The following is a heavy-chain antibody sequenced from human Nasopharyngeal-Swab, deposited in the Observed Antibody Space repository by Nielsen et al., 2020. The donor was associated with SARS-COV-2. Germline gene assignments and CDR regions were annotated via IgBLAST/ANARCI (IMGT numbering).Heavy chain of an antibody. D-gene: IGHD4-17*01. Sequence: LKISCAASGFTFDDYAMHWVRQAPGKGLEWVSGISWNSGSIGYADSVKSRFTISRDNAKNSLYLQMNSLRAEDTALYYCARGMTTVTLWGQGTLVTVSS. CDR1: GFTFDDYA. J-gene: IGHJ4*02. V-gene: IGHV3-9*01. CDR3: ARGMTTVTL. CDR2: ISWNSGSI.